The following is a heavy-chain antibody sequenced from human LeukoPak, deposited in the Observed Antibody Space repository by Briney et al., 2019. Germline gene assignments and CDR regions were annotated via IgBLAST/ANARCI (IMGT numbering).Heavy chain of an antibody. CDR1: GGSFSTYY. CDR2: INHSGST. V-gene: IGHV4-34*01. D-gene: IGHD3-22*01. Sequence: PSETLSLTCAVYGGSFSTYYWSWIRQPPGKGLEWIGEINHSGSTNYNPSLKSRVTISVDTSKNQFSLKLSSVTAADTAVYYCARTYDTSGYYYAFDYWGQGTLVTVSS. CDR3: ARTYDTSGYYYAFDY. J-gene: IGHJ4*02.